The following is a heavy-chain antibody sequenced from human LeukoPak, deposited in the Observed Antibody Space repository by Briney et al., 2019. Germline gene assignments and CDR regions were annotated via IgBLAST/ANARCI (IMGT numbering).Heavy chain of an antibody. D-gene: IGHD3-10*01. Sequence: GGSLRLSCAASGFTFSSYAMHWVRQAPGKGLEWVAVISYDGSNKYYADSVKGRFTISRDNSKNTLYLQMNSLRAEDTAVCYCARDGLLWFGELLPYFDYWGQGTLVTVSS. CDR3: ARDGLLWFGELLPYFDY. CDR2: ISYDGSNK. J-gene: IGHJ4*02. V-gene: IGHV3-30-3*01. CDR1: GFTFSSYA.